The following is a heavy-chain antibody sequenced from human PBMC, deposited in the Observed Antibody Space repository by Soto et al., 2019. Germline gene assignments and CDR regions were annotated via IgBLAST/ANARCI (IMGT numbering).Heavy chain of an antibody. CDR2: IWYDGSNK. J-gene: IGHJ6*02. Sequence: GGSLRLSCAASGFTFSSYGMHWVRQAPGKGLEWVAVIWYDGSNKYYADSVKGRFTISRDNSKNTLYLQMNSLRAEDTAVYYCAREKIAVAGTYYYYGMDVWGQGTTVTV. V-gene: IGHV3-33*01. D-gene: IGHD6-19*01. CDR1: GFTFSSYG. CDR3: AREKIAVAGTYYYYGMDV.